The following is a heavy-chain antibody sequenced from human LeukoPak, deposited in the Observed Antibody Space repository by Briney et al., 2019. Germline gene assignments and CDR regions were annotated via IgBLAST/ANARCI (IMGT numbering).Heavy chain of an antibody. V-gene: IGHV4-39*01. CDR3: VRHRRSGLRQPFDL. Sequence: PSETLSLICALSGDSINSGSYYWGWIRQSPGKGLAWIGSFLYIASPYYNPSLKSRVTISVDTTNNPFSLSLSSLTAADTGLYYCVRHRRSGLRQPFDLWGQGTKVSVSS. D-gene: IGHD4-17*01. CDR1: GDSINSGSYY. J-gene: IGHJ3*01. CDR2: FLYIASP.